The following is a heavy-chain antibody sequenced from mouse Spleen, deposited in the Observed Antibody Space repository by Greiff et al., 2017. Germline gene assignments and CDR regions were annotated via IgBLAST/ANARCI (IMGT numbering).Heavy chain of an antibody. D-gene: IGHD1-1*01. CDR3: ARAYYYGSNSYYAMDY. V-gene: IGHV1-61*01. Sequence: QVQLQQSGAELVRPGSSVKLSCKASGYTFTSYWMDWVKQRPGQGLEWIGNIYPSDSETHYNQKFKDKATLTVDKSSSTAYMQLSSLTSEDSAVYYCARAYYYGSNSYYAMDYWGQGTSVTVSS. J-gene: IGHJ4*01. CDR1: GYTFTSYW. CDR2: IYPSDSET.